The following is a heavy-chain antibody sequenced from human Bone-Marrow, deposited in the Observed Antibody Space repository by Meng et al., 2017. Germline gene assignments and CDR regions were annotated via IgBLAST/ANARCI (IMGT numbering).Heavy chain of an antibody. Sequence: SETLSLTCTVSGGSISSGGYYWSWIRQHPGKGLEWIGYIYYSGSTYYNPSLKSRVTISVDTSKNQFSLKLSSVTAADTAVYYCARYGIGYCGGDCYRIYYYGMDVWGQGTTVTVSS. CDR3: ARYGIGYCGGDCYRIYYYGMDV. CDR1: GGSISSGGYY. V-gene: IGHV4-31*03. J-gene: IGHJ6*02. CDR2: IYYSGST. D-gene: IGHD2-21*02.